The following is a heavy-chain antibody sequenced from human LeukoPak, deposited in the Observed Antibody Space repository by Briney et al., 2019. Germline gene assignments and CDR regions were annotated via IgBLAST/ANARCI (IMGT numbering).Heavy chain of an antibody. CDR3: VVSYLYAFDI. CDR2: ISSNGGST. V-gene: IGHV3-64D*09. D-gene: IGHD5-18*01. CDR1: GITVSSNY. J-gene: IGHJ3*02. Sequence: GGSLRLSCAASGITVSSNYVSWVRQAPGKGLEYVSAISSNGGSTYYADSVKGRFTISRDNYKNTLNLQMSSLRAEDTAVYYCVVSYLYAFDIWGQGTMVTVSS.